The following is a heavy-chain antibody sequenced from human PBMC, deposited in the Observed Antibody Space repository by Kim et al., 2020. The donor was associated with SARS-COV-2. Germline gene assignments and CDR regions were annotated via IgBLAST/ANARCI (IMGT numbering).Heavy chain of an antibody. CDR2: MNPNSGNT. CDR3: ARALGGIVVVVAATRNWFDP. Sequence: ASVKVSCKASGYTFTSYDINWVRQATGQGLEWMGWMNPNSGNTGYAQKFQGRVTMTRNTSISTAYMELSSLRSEDTAVYYCARALGGIVVVVAATRNWFDPWGQGTLVTVSS. D-gene: IGHD2-15*01. J-gene: IGHJ5*02. V-gene: IGHV1-8*01. CDR1: GYTFTSYD.